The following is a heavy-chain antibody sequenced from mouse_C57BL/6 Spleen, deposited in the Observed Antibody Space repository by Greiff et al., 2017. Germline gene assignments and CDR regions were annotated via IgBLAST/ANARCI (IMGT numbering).Heavy chain of an antibody. D-gene: IGHD2-4*01. CDR2: IDPETGGT. Sequence: QVQLKESGAELVRPGASVTLSCKASGYTFTDYEMHWVKQTPVHGLEWIGAIDPETGGTAYNQKFEGKAILTADKSSSTAYMELRSLTSEDSAVYYCTRKGNYDGFAYWGQGTLVTVSA. CDR3: TRKGNYDGFAY. V-gene: IGHV1-15*01. J-gene: IGHJ3*01. CDR1: GYTFTDYE.